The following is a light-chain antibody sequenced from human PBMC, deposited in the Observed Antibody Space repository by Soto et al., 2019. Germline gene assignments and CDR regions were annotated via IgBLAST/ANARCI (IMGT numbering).Light chain of an antibody. Sequence: EIVLTQSPGTLSLSPGERATLSCRASQSVRSSYLAWYQQKPGQAPRLLLYGASSRATGIPARFSGSGSGTDFTLTISRLEPEDFAVYYCQQYDNSPALTFGGGTKVEIK. J-gene: IGKJ4*01. CDR2: GAS. CDR3: QQYDNSPALT. V-gene: IGKV3-20*01. CDR1: QSVRSSY.